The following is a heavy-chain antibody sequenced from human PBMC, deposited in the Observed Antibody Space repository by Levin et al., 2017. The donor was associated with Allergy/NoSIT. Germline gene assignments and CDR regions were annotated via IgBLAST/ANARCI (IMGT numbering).Heavy chain of an antibody. V-gene: IGHV3-30*18. D-gene: IGHD6-13*01. CDR1: GFSFSSFG. Sequence: GGSLRLSCAASGFSFSSFGMHWVRQAPGKGLDWVAVISFDGSDKYYADSVKGRFTISRDNSKNRLFLQMNSLRAEDTALYYCTKDVVFGTSSWSLDYWGQGAQVTVSS. CDR3: TKDVVFGTSSWSLDY. J-gene: IGHJ4*02. CDR2: ISFDGSDK.